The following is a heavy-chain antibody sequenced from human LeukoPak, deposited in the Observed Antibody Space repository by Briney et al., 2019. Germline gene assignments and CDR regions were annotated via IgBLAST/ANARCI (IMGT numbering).Heavy chain of an antibody. Sequence: GGSLRLSCAASGFTFSSYAMHWVRQAPGKGLEWVAVISYDGSNKYYADSVKGRFTISRDNSKNTLYLQMNRLRAEDTAVYYCAKDADDYYDSGSHPSFDPWGQGTLVTVSS. CDR3: AKDADDYYDSGSHPSFDP. CDR2: ISYDGSNK. J-gene: IGHJ5*02. D-gene: IGHD3-10*01. CDR1: GFTFSSYA. V-gene: IGHV3-30*04.